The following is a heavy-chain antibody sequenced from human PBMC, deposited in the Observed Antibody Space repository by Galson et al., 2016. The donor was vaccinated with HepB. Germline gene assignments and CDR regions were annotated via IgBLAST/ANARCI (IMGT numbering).Heavy chain of an antibody. D-gene: IGHD5-18*01. CDR3: VRDLYHNSYGSPFGK. CDR2: ISWNGDYI. CDR1: GFTFDHYA. V-gene: IGHV3-9*01. Sequence: SLRLSCAASGFTFDHYAMHWVRQAPGKGLEWVSGISWNGDYIGYADSVRGRFIISRDKAKNSLNLQMNSLGPEDTALYYCVRDLYHNSYGSPFGKWGQGTLVTVSS. J-gene: IGHJ4*02.